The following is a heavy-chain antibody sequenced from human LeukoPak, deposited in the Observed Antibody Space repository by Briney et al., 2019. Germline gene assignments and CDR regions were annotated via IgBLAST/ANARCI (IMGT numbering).Heavy chain of an antibody. J-gene: IGHJ4*02. CDR1: GGSVSSGSYY. Sequence: SETLSLTCTVSGGSVSSGSYYWSWIRQPPGKGLEWIEYIYYSGSTNYNPSLKSRVTISVDTSKNQFSLKLSSVTAADTAVYYCARGRYYFDYWGQGTLVTVSS. CDR3: ARGRYYFDY. CDR2: IYYSGST. V-gene: IGHV4-61*01.